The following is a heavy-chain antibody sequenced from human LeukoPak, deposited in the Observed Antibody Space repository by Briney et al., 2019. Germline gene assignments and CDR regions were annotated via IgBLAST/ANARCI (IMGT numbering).Heavy chain of an antibody. D-gene: IGHD3-3*01. CDR2: IKEDGNEK. J-gene: IGHJ4*02. V-gene: IGHV3-7*01. CDR1: GFTFSSHW. CDR3: ARDPGFWSGYYKV. Sequence: GGSLRLSCAASGFTFSSHWMSWVRQAPGKGLEWVANIKEDGNEKHYVDSVKGRFTLSRDNAKDSLYLQMNSLRAEDTAVYYCARDPGFWSGYYKVWGQGTLVTVSS.